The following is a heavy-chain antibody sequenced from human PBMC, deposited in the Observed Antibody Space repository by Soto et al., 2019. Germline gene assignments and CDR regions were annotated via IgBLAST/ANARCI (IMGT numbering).Heavy chain of an antibody. CDR1: GFSFRNYA. J-gene: IGHJ4*02. Sequence: SLRLSCAASGFSFRNYAMHWVRRAPGKGLEWVSGISWHSGTIGYADSVRGRFTISRDNAKNSLYLQMNSLRPEDTALYFCVKEKLYSNYEYYFDYWGRGTLVTVSS. CDR2: ISWHSGTI. V-gene: IGHV3-9*01. CDR3: VKEKLYSNYEYYFDY. D-gene: IGHD4-4*01.